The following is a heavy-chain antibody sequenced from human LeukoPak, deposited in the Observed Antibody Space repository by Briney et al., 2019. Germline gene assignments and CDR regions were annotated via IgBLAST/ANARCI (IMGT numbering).Heavy chain of an antibody. Sequence: GGPLRLSCAASRFTFSNYWMHCVRHAPGKGLVWFSRINSDGTITSYADSVKGRFTISRDNAKNTLYLQVNSLRAEDTAVYYCARHLSGYISSLAYWGQGTLVTVSS. D-gene: IGHD6-6*01. CDR2: INSDGTIT. CDR3: ARHLSGYISSLAY. J-gene: IGHJ4*02. CDR1: RFTFSNYW. V-gene: IGHV3-74*01.